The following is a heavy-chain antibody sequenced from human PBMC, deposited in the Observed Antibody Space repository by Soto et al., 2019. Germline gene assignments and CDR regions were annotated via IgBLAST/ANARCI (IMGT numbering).Heavy chain of an antibody. CDR3: ARARFDSWSHIYYGLDV. V-gene: IGHV4-34*01. D-gene: IGHD3-3*01. CDR1: GWSFSGYS. J-gene: IGHJ6*02. CDR2: INHSGTT. Sequence: XETLSLTCAVDGWSFSGYSWTWLRQPPGKGLDWTGEINHSGTTDYNPALKSRVTMSVDTSKNQFSLRVTSVTAADTAVYYCARARFDSWSHIYYGLDVWGQGTTVTVSS.